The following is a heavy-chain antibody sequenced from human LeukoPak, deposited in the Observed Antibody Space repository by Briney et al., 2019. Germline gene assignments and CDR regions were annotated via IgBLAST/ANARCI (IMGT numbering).Heavy chain of an antibody. Sequence: ASVKVSCKASGYTFTSHDINWVRQATGQGFEWMGRLNPDSGYTGSAQKFQGRVTMTRDTSISTAYMELSSLRSEDTAVYYCARADGGNSPRYYYGLDVWGQGTTVTVSS. D-gene: IGHD4-23*01. J-gene: IGHJ6*02. CDR2: LNPDSGYT. CDR1: GYTFTSHD. CDR3: ARADGGNSPRYYYGLDV. V-gene: IGHV1-8*02.